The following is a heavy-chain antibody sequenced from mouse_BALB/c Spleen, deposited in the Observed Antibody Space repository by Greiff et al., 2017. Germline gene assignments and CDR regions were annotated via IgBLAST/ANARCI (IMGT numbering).Heavy chain of an antibody. CDR2: ISSGGGNT. D-gene: IGHD1-1*01. CDR1: GFTFSSYT. J-gene: IGHJ2*01. CDR3: ARSGTVLDY. V-gene: IGHV5-9*03. Sequence: EVNLVESGGGLVKPGGSLKLSCAASGFTFSSYTMSWVRQTPEKRLEWVATISSGGGNTYYPDSVKGRFTISRDNAKNNLYLQMSSLRSEDTALYYCARSGTVLDYWGQGTTLTVSS.